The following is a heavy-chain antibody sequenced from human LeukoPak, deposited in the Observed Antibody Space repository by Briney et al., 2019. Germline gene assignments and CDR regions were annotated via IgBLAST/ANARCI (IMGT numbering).Heavy chain of an antibody. D-gene: IGHD3-22*01. CDR1: GGTFSSYA. CDR3: ARTEGSGDYYDSSGYYGYFDY. Sequence: SVKVSCKASGGTFSSYAISWVRQAPGQGLEWMGGIIPIFGTANYAQKFQGRVTITADKSTSTAYMELSSLRSEDTAVYYCARTEGSGDYYDSSGYYGYFDYWGQGTLVTVSS. CDR2: IIPIFGTA. V-gene: IGHV1-69*06. J-gene: IGHJ4*02.